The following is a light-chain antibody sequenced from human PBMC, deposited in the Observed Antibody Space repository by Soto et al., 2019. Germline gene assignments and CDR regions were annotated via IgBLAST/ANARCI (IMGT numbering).Light chain of an antibody. CDR2: EVS. CDR3: VQCIQIPYT. Sequence: DIVVTQTPLSLSVTPGQPASISCKSSQSLLHTTGKTHLYWYLQRPGQSPQLLIYEVSNRFSGVPDRVSGSGSGTDFTLKISRVEAEDVGVYYCVQCIQIPYTFGQGTKLEI. V-gene: IGKV2D-29*02. J-gene: IGKJ2*01. CDR1: QSLLHTTGKTH.